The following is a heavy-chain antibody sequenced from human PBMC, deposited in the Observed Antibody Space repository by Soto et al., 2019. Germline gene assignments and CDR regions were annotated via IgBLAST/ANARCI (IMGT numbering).Heavy chain of an antibody. CDR1: GFTFSSYG. J-gene: IGHJ6*02. CDR2: IWYDGSNK. V-gene: IGHV3-33*01. Sequence: GGSLRLSCAASGFTFSSYGMHWVRQAPGKGLEWVAVIWYDGSNKYYADSVKGRFTISRDNSKNTLYLQMNSLRAEDTAVYYCATCIVGALYGMDVWGQGTKVTVSS. CDR3: ATCIVGALYGMDV. D-gene: IGHD1-26*01.